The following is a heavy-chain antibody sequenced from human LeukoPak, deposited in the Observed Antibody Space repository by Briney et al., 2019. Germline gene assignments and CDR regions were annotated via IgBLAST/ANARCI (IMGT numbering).Heavy chain of an antibody. CDR2: IYYSGTT. V-gene: IGHV4-59*01. D-gene: IGHD4-17*01. CDR3: AREDPQTTVPEGMDV. Sequence: PSETLFLTFTVSGGSISNYYWSWIRQPPGKGLEWIGYIYYSGTTNYNPSLKSRVTMSVDTSKNQFSLKLSSVTAADTAVYYCAREDPQTTVPEGMDVWGQGTTVTVSS. J-gene: IGHJ6*02. CDR1: GGSISNYY.